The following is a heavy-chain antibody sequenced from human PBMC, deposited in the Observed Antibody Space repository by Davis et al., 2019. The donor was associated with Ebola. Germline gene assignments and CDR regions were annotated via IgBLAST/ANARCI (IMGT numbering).Heavy chain of an antibody. Sequence: ASVTVSCKASGYTFTGYYMHWVRQAPGQGLEWMGRINPNSGGTTYAQKFQGRVTMTRDTSISTAYMELSRLRSDDTAVYYCAREGYCSGGSCYHFDYWGQGTLVTVSS. CDR1: GYTFTGYY. J-gene: IGHJ4*02. CDR3: AREGYCSGGSCYHFDY. D-gene: IGHD2-15*01. V-gene: IGHV1-2*06. CDR2: INPNSGGT.